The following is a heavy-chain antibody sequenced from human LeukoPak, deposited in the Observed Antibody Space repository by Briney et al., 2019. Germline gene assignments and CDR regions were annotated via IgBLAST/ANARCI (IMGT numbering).Heavy chain of an antibody. CDR1: GYTFTGYY. J-gene: IGHJ4*02. V-gene: IGHV1-2*02. D-gene: IGHD5-18*01. CDR3: AKARGAIQLWLVAYFDY. Sequence: ASVKVSCKASGYTFTGYYMHWVRQAPGQGLEWMGWINPNSGGTNYAQKFQGRVTMARDTSISTAYMELSRLRSDDTAVYYCAKARGAIQLWLVAYFDYWGQGTLVTVSS. CDR2: INPNSGGT.